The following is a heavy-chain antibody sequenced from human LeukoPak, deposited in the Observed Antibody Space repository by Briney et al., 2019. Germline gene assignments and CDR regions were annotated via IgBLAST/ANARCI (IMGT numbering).Heavy chain of an antibody. D-gene: IGHD4-23*01. CDR2: ISYDGSNK. Sequence: PGGSLRLSFAASGFTFSSYAMHWVRQAPGKGLEWVAVISYDGSNKYYADSVKGRFTISRDNSKNTLYLQMNSLRAEDTAVYYCARDPTVVTPGGDYWGQGTLVTVSS. V-gene: IGHV3-30-3*01. CDR1: GFTFSSYA. J-gene: IGHJ4*02. CDR3: ARDPTVVTPGGDY.